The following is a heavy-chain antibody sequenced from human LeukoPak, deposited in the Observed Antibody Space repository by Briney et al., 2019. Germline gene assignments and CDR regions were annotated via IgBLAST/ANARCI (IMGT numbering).Heavy chain of an antibody. CDR2: ISGSGGNT. J-gene: IGHJ4*02. V-gene: IGHV3-23*01. Sequence: GGSLRLSCAASGFTFSSYAMSWVRQAPGKGLEWVSGISGSGGNTYYADSVKGRFTIFRDNSKNTLYLQMNSLRAEDTAVYFCVSLGYSSSSVRYWGQGTLVTVSS. CDR1: GFTFSSYA. CDR3: VSLGYSSSSVRY. D-gene: IGHD6-6*01.